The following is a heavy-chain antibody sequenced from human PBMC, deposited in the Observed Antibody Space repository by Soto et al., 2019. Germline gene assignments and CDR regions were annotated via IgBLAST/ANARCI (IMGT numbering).Heavy chain of an antibody. CDR3: VRDGSKTLRDCFDP. D-gene: IGHD4-17*01. CDR1: GGSMSKFY. J-gene: IGHJ5*02. CDR2: VYATGTS. Sequence: SGTLSPTCSVSGGSMSKFYWSWIRKTAGKGLEWMGRVYATGTSDYNPSLRSRIAMSVDISKKTFSLRLRSVTAADTGVYYCVRDGSKTLRDCFDPWGQGILVTVSS. V-gene: IGHV4-4*07.